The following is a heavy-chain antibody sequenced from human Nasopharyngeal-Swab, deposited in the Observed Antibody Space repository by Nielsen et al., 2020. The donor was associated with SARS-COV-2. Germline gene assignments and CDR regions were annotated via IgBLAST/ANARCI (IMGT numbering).Heavy chain of an antibody. D-gene: IGHD5-12*01. CDR3: ARRGYSGYDRGDGMDV. CDR2: IYYSGST. Sequence: SETLSLTCTVSGGSISSSSYYWGWIRQPPGKGLEWIVSIYYSGSTYYNPSLKSRVTISVDTSKNQFSLKLSSVTAADTAVYYCARRGYSGYDRGDGMDVWGQGTTVTVSS. CDR1: GGSISSSSYY. J-gene: IGHJ6*02. V-gene: IGHV4-39*01.